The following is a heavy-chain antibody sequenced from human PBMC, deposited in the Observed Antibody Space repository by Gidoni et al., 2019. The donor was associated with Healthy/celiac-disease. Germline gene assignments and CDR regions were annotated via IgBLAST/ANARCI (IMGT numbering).Heavy chain of an antibody. D-gene: IGHD3-22*01. J-gene: IGHJ4*02. CDR3: AREGYYYDSSGYYYPIDY. CDR2: INSDGSST. Sequence: VQCEVQLRLSCAASGFTFSSYWMHWVRQAPGKGLVWVSRINSDGSSTSYADSVKGRFTISRDNAKNTLYLQMNSLRAEDTAVYYCAREGYYYDSSGYYYPIDYWGQGTLVTVSS. CDR1: GFTFSSYW. V-gene: IGHV3-74*01.